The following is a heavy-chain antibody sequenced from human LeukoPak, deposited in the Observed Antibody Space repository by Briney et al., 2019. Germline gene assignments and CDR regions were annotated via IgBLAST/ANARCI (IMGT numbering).Heavy chain of an antibody. CDR3: AGGRTDIVVVPATLRNYYFDY. CDR1: GGTFSSYD. D-gene: IGHD2-2*01. CDR2: IMPMFGKA. J-gene: IGHJ4*02. V-gene: IGHV1-69*06. Sequence: WASVNVSCKASGGTFSSYDISWVRQAPGQGPEWMGGIMPMFGKANYAQKFQGRVTTTADKATSTAYMELSSLRSEDTAVYYCAGGRTDIVVVPATLRNYYFDYWGQGTLVTVSS.